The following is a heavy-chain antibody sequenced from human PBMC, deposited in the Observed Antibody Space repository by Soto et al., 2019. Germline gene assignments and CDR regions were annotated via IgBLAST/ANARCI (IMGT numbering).Heavy chain of an antibody. V-gene: IGHV4-59*04. J-gene: IGHJ6*02. D-gene: IGHD3-9*01. CDR2: IPYSGST. CDR1: GGAISNYY. Sequence: QVQLQESGPGLVKPSETLSLNCTVSGGAISNYYWHWIRQPPGKGLEWLGNIPYSGSTDYHPSFKSRVTVSVDPSTNQFSLKLSSVTAADTAIYYCAGNYDVLTGRGDLDVWGQGTTVTVSS. CDR3: AGNYDVLTGRGDLDV.